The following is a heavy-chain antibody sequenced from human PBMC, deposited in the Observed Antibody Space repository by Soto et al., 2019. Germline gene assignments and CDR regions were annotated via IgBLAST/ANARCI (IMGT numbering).Heavy chain of an antibody. V-gene: IGHV5-51*01. J-gene: IGHJ4*02. CDR3: ARNALTYDILTGYYNSGDFDY. D-gene: IGHD3-9*01. Sequence: GESLKISCKGSGYSFTSYWIGWVRQMPGKGLEWMGIIYPGDSDTRYSPSFQGQVTISADKSISTAYLQWSSLKASDTAMYYCARNALTYDILTGYYNSGDFDYWGQGTLVTAPQ. CDR2: IYPGDSDT. CDR1: GYSFTSYW.